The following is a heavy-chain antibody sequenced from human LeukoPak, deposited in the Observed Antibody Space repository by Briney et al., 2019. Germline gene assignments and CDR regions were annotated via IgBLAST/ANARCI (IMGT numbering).Heavy chain of an antibody. Sequence: GGSLRLSCAASGFTFSSYAMSWVRQAPGKGLEWVSAISGSGGSTYYADSVKGRFTISRGNSKNTLYLQMNSLRAEDTAVYYCAKVDSSGYYYNDYWGQGTLVTVSS. CDR3: AKVDSSGYYYNDY. J-gene: IGHJ4*02. CDR2: ISGSGGST. CDR1: GFTFSSYA. D-gene: IGHD3-22*01. V-gene: IGHV3-23*01.